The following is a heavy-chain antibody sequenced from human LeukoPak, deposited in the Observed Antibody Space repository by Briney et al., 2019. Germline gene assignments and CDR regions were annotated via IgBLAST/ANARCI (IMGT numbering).Heavy chain of an antibody. D-gene: IGHD3-10*01. CDR3: AKGSLGRGKTYFDY. Sequence: PGGSLRLSCAASGFTFSSYAMSWVRQAPGKGLEWVSAISGSGGSTYYADSVKGRFTISRDNSKNTLYLQMNSLGAEDTAVYYCAKGSLGRGKTYFDYWGQGTLVTVSS. J-gene: IGHJ4*02. V-gene: IGHV3-23*01. CDR2: ISGSGGST. CDR1: GFTFSSYA.